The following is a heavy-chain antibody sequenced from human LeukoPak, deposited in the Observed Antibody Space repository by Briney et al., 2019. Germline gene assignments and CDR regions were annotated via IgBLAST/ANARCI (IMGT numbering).Heavy chain of an antibody. CDR3: ARGDRGVPKRRFDY. CDR1: GGSISSCY. Sequence: SETLSLTCSVSGGSISSCYWSWIRQSPGKGLEWIAYLHENGDTNYNPSLKSRVTISVDTSKNQFSLKLSSVTAADTAVYYCARGDRGVPKRRFDYWGQGTLVTVSS. V-gene: IGHV4-59*12. J-gene: IGHJ4*02. D-gene: IGHD2-21*02. CDR2: LHENGDT.